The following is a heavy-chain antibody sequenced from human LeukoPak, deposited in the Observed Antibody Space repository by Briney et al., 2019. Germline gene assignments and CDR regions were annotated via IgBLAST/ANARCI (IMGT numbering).Heavy chain of an antibody. J-gene: IGHJ6*02. D-gene: IGHD3-22*01. Sequence: ASVTVSCTASGYTFTGYYMHWVRQAPGQGLEWMGWINPNSGGTNYAQKFQGRVTMTRDTSISTAYMELSRLRSDDTAVYYCARISSSGYYYDDYYYGMDVWGQGTTVTVSS. V-gene: IGHV1-2*02. CDR1: GYTFTGYY. CDR3: ARISSSGYYYDDYYYGMDV. CDR2: INPNSGGT.